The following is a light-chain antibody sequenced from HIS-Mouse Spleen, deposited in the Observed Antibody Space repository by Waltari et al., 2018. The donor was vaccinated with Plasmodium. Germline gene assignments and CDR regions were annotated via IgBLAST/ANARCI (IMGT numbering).Light chain of an antibody. CDR2: AAS. CDR1: QSISSY. V-gene: IGKV1-39*01. J-gene: IGKJ2*01. CDR3: QQSYSTPPYT. Sequence: DIQMTQSSSSMSASVGDRVTITCRASQSISSYLHWYQQKPGKAPKILIYAASSLQSGVPSRFSGSGSGTDFTLTISSLQPEDFATYYCQQSYSTPPYTFGQGTKLEIK.